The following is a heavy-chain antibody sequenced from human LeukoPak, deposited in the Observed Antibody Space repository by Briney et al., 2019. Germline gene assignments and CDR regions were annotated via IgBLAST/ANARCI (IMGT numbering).Heavy chain of an antibody. Sequence: SETLSLTCSVSGGSIRNFWSWIRQYAGKGLEHIGRIYTTGSTNYNPSLRSRVTMSVDTSRNQFSLNLKSVNAADTAVYYCARAGYTSTWTFDYWGQGILVTVSS. V-gene: IGHV4-4*07. CDR2: IYTTGST. CDR3: ARAGYTSTWTFDY. CDR1: GGSIRNF. D-gene: IGHD6-13*01. J-gene: IGHJ4*02.